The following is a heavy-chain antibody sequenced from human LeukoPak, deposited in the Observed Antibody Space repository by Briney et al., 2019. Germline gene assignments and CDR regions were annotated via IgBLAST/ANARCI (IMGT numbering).Heavy chain of an antibody. CDR1: GITFAAYA. J-gene: IGHJ4*02. D-gene: IGHD3-16*01. CDR2: IHDDGRVT. Sequence: GGSLRLSCAASGITFAAYAMSWFRQTPGKGLEWVANIHDDGRVTNYVDSVKGRFTISRDDARNSVYLQLNSLRAEDTALYYCARGRGWVDHWGQGTLVTVSS. CDR3: ARGRGWVDH. V-gene: IGHV3-7*01.